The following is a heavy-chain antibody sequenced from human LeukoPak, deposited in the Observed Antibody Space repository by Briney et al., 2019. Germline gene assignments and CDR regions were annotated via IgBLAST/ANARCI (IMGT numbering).Heavy chain of an antibody. V-gene: IGHV3-48*03. Sequence: GGSQRLSCAASGFTFSTCEMNWVRQAPGKGLEWVSYISSSSTTKLYADSVKGRFTISRDNSKNSLYLQMNSLSAEDTAVYYCARGGTIGYNYNAFDLWGQGTMVTVSS. CDR2: ISSSSTTK. D-gene: IGHD5-24*01. CDR1: GFTFSTCE. CDR3: ARGGTIGYNYNAFDL. J-gene: IGHJ3*01.